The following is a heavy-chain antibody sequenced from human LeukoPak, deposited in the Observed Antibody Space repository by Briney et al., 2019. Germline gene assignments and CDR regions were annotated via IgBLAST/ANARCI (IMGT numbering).Heavy chain of an antibody. CDR2: IYYSGST. J-gene: IGHJ6*02. Sequence: SQTLSVTCTVSGGSISSYYWSWIRQPPGKGLEWIGYIYYSGSTNYNPSLKSRVTISVDTSKNQFSLKLSSVTAADTAVYYCARHYYYGMDVWGQGPTVTVSS. CDR3: ARHYYYGMDV. V-gene: IGHV4-59*08. CDR1: GGSISSYY.